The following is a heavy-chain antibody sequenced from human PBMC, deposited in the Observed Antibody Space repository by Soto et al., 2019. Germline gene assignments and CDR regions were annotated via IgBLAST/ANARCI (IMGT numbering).Heavy chain of an antibody. D-gene: IGHD3-22*01. Sequence: SETLSLPCTVSGGSISSYDWSWIRQPPGKGLEWIGYIYYSGSTNYNPSLKSRVTISVDTSKNQFSLKLSSVTAADTAVYYCARHLGYDSSGYYRNWFDPWGQGTLVTVS. CDR1: GGSISSYD. CDR2: IYYSGST. J-gene: IGHJ5*02. V-gene: IGHV4-59*08. CDR3: ARHLGYDSSGYYRNWFDP.